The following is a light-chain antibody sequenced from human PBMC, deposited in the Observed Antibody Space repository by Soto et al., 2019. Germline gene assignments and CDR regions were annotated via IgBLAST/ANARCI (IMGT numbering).Light chain of an antibody. Sequence: ETVMTHSPATLSVSPCESATLSSRASQSVSSDLAWYQQKPGQAPRLLIYHTSIRAAGIPARFSASGTGTDFTLTISDVQPEDFAVYYYHQRQSWPRTFGQGTKVDIK. V-gene: IGKV3D-15*03. CDR3: HQRQSWPRT. CDR1: QSVSSD. CDR2: HTS. J-gene: IGKJ1*01.